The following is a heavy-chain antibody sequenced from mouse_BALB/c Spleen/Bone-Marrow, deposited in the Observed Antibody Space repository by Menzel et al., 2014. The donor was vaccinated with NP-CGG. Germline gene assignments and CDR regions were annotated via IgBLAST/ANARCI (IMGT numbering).Heavy chain of an antibody. Sequence: EVKLVESGAELVNPGASVKLSCTASGFNIKDTYMHWVKQRPEQGLEWIGRIDPANGNTKYDPKFQGKATITADTSSNTAYLQLSSLTSEDTAVYYCASYVYGYYFDYWGQGTTLTVSS. V-gene: IGHV14-3*02. D-gene: IGHD2-2*01. CDR2: IDPANGNT. CDR1: GFNIKDTY. J-gene: IGHJ2*01. CDR3: ASYVYGYYFDY.